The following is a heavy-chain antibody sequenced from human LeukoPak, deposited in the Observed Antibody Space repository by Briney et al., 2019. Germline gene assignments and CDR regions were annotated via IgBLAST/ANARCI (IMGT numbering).Heavy chain of an antibody. CDR3: ARSGMYNWNYGIDY. CDR1: GYTFTGYF. D-gene: IGHD1-7*01. J-gene: IGHJ4*02. CDR2: INPSSGGT. Sequence: ASVKVSCKASGYTFTGYFIHWVRQAPGQGLEWMGWINPSSGGTNCAQKFQGRVTMTRDTSISTAYMELSRLRSEDTAVYYCARSGMYNWNYGIDYWGQGTLVTVSS. V-gene: IGHV1-2*02.